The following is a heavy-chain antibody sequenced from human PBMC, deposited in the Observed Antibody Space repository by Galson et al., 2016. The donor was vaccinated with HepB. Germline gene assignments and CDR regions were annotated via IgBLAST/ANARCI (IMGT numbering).Heavy chain of an antibody. D-gene: IGHD1-26*01. Sequence: SLRISCAASGFTFSNYGIHWVRQAPGKGLEWVAVISSDGTNRYYADSAKGRFTISRDNSKNTVFLQMNSLRAEDTALYYCAKNGGSLAADVWGQGTTVIVSS. CDR2: ISSDGTNR. V-gene: IGHV3-30*18. CDR1: GFTFSNYG. J-gene: IGHJ6*02. CDR3: AKNGGSLAADV.